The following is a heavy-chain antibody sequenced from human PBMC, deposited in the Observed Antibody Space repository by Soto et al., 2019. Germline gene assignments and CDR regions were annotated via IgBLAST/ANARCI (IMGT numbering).Heavy chain of an antibody. V-gene: IGHV4-59*01. CDR1: GGSISSYY. D-gene: IGHD5-18*01. CDR3: ARVDTALGYFDY. J-gene: IGHJ4*02. Sequence: QVQLQESGPGLVKPSETLSLTCTVSGGSISSYYWSWIRQPPGKGLEWIGYIYYSGSTNYNPSLKSRVTISVDTSKNQFSLKLSSVPAADTAVYYCARVDTALGYFDYWGQGTLVTVSS. CDR2: IYYSGST.